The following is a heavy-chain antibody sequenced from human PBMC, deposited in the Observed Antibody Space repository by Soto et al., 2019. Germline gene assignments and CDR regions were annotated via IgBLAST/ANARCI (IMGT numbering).Heavy chain of an antibody. Sequence: PGGSLRLSCAASGFTFSDYYMSWIRQAPGKGLEWVSYISSSGSTIYYADSVKGRFTISRDNAKNSLYLQMNSLRAEDTAVYYCARDFSHWNQQYYYYYYMDVWGEGTTVTVSS. CDR3: ARDFSHWNQQYYYYYYMDV. V-gene: IGHV3-11*01. CDR1: GFTFSDYY. D-gene: IGHD1-1*01. CDR2: ISSSGSTI. J-gene: IGHJ6*03.